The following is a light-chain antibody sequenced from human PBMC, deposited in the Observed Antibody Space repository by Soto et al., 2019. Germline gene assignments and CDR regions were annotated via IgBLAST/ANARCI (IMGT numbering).Light chain of an antibody. Sequence: DIQMTQSPSSLCSPVVHGVTITCRASQSISSYLNWYQQKTGKAPKLLIYDASSLQRGVPSRFSGSGSGTDFTLTISSLQPEDFATYYCQQSYSTPPITFGQGTRLEIK. V-gene: IGKV1-39*01. CDR3: QQSYSTPPIT. J-gene: IGKJ5*01. CDR2: DAS. CDR1: QSISSY.